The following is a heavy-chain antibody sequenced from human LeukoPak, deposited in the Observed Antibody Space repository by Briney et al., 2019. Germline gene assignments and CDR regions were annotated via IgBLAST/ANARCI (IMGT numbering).Heavy chain of an antibody. Sequence: GGSLRLSCAASGFTFNNYWMTWVRQAPGKGLEWVGNINLDGSDKYYGDSVKGRFTISRDNAKNSMYLQMNSLRAEDTAVYYCARDTRYFDYWGQGNMVTVSS. CDR1: GFTFNNYW. CDR3: ARDTRYFDY. V-gene: IGHV3-7*01. J-gene: IGHJ4*02. CDR2: INLDGSDK.